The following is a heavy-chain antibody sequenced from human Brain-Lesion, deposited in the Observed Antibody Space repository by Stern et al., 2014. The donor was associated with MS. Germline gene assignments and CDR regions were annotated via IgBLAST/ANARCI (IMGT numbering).Heavy chain of an antibody. CDR3: AKDKKDSSGWNLYFYGMDV. J-gene: IGHJ6*02. D-gene: IGHD6-19*01. CDR2: IWVDGTKK. V-gene: IGHV3-33*06. CDR1: GFTFSSYG. Sequence: QVQLGESGGGVVQPGRSLRLSCAVSGFTFSSYGMYWVRQAPGKGLEWVAGIWVDGTKKNYIESVKGRFTISRDNSKNTLSLQMTSLRAEDTAVYYCAKDKKDSSGWNLYFYGMDVWGQGTTVIVSS.